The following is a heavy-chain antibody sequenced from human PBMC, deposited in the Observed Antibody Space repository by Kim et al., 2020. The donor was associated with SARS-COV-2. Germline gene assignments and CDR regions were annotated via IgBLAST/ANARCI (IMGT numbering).Heavy chain of an antibody. V-gene: IGHV1-3*01. CDR2: INAGSGNT. D-gene: IGHD3-3*01. CDR3: ARGGAVLRFLEWLSSYFDY. Sequence: ASVKVSCKASGYTFSNYAMHWVRQAPGQRLEWMGWINAGSGNTEYSQKFQGRLIITRDTSASTAYMELSSLRSEDTAVYYCARGGAVLRFLEWLSSYFDYWGPRDLFTVSS. CDR1: GYTFSNYA. J-gene: IGHJ4*02.